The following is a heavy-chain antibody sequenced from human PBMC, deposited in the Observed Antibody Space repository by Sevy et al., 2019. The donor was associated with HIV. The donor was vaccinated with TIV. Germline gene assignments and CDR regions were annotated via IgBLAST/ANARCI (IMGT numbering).Heavy chain of an antibody. CDR1: GFTFSRYA. V-gene: IGHV3-53*01. D-gene: IGHD3-16*01. J-gene: IGHJ6*02. CDR3: AREDVVLGEGNYYGMDV. Sequence: GGSLRLSCEASGFTFSRYAMSWVRQAPGRGLECVSVIYSVGRTFYADSVRGRFTISRDNSKNTLYLHMNSLRVEDTAVYYCAREDVVLGEGNYYGMDVWGQGTTVTVSS. CDR2: IYSVGRT.